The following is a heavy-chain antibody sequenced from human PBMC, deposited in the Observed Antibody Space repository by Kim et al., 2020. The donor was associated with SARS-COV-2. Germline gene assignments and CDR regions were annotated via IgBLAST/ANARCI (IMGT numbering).Heavy chain of an antibody. D-gene: IGHD2-15*01. CDR3: AKEGYCSGGSCYVDLDAFDI. J-gene: IGHJ3*02. V-gene: IGHV3-9*01. Sequence: RFTISRDNAKNSLYLQMNSLRAEDTALYYCAKEGYCSGGSCYVDLDAFDIWGQGTMVTVSS.